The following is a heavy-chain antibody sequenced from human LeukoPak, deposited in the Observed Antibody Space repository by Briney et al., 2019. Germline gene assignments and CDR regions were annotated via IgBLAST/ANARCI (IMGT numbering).Heavy chain of an antibody. V-gene: IGHV4-30-2*01. CDR1: GGSINSGGFS. D-gene: IGHD6-19*01. J-gene: IGHJ3*02. CDR3: ASQQWLLLRHDAFDI. Sequence: PSQTLSLTCAVAGGSINSGGFSWSWIRQPPGKGLEWIGYIYHSGSTYYNPSLKSRVTISVDRSKNQFSLNLSSVTAADTAVYYCASQQWLLLRHDAFDIWGQGTMVIVSS. CDR2: IYHSGST.